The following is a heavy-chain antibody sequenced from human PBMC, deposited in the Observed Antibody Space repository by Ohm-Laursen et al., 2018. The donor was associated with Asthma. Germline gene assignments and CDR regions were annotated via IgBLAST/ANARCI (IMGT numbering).Heavy chain of an antibody. J-gene: IGHJ6*02. D-gene: IGHD4-23*01. CDR3: ARNGDYGGYYYGMDV. CDR1: GFTFSDYY. V-gene: IGHV3-11*06. CDR2: ISGSSSYT. Sequence: SLRLSCAASGFTFSDYYMSWIRQAPGKGLEWVSYISGSSSYTNYADSVKGRFTISRDNSKNTLYLQMNSLRAEDTAVYYCARNGDYGGYYYGMDVWGQGTTVTVSS.